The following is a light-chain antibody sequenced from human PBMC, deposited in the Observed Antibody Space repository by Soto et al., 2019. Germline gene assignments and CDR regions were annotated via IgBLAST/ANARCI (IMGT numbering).Light chain of an antibody. J-gene: IGKJ4*01. CDR1: QGISSY. CDR3: KQSYSTPSVT. CDR2: AAS. Sequence: DIQLTQSPSSLSASVGDRVTITCRASQGISSYLAWYQQKPGKAPKLLIYAASTLQIGVPSRFSGSRSGTDFPLTMSSMQPEDFATYYCKQSYSTPSVTIGGGTKLDSK. V-gene: IGKV1-9*01.